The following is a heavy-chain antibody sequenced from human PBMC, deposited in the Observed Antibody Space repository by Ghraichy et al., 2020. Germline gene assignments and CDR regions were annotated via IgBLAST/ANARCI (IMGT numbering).Heavy chain of an antibody. Sequence: GGSLRLSCAASGFSFNDYYMSWIRQAPGKGLEWISYISGSRTFINYADSVKGRLTISRDNVKKSLYLQMNSLRADDTAVYYCVRFNDGWYYFDDWGQGTLVTVSS. J-gene: IGHJ4*02. CDR3: VRFNDGWYYFDD. CDR2: ISGSRTFI. V-gene: IGHV3-11*06. CDR1: GFSFNDYY. D-gene: IGHD6-19*01.